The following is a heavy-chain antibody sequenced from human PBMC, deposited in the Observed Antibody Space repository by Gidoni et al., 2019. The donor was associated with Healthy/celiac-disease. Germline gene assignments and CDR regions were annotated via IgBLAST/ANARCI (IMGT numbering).Heavy chain of an antibody. J-gene: IGHJ6*02. CDR1: GFPFSYYY. CDR2: ISSSSSYT. V-gene: IGHV3-11*05. CDR3: ARVTGERGYYYGMDV. Sequence: QVQLVESGGGLVKPGGSLRLSCAASGFPFSYYYMSWIRQAPGKGLEWVSYISSSSSYTNYADSVKGRFTISRDNAKNSLYLQMNSLRAEDTAVYYCARVTGERGYYYGMDVWGQGTTVTVSS. D-gene: IGHD1-1*01.